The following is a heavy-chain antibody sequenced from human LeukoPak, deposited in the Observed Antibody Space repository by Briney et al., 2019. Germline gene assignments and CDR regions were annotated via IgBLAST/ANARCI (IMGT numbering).Heavy chain of an antibody. J-gene: IGHJ4*02. CDR1: GFTFSTYG. CDR3: ARYYDFWNGYLAY. CDR2: IWYDGSNK. Sequence: GGSLRLSCAASGFTFSTYGVHWVRQAPGKGLEWVAVIWYDGSNKFYADSVKGRFTISRDNSKNTLYLQMNSLRAEDTAVYYCARYYDFWNGYLAYWGQGTLVTVSS. V-gene: IGHV3-33*01. D-gene: IGHD3-3*01.